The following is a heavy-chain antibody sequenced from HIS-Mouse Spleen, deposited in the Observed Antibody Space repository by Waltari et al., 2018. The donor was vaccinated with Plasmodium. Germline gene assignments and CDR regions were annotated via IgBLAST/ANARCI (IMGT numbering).Heavy chain of an antibody. CDR2: INHSGST. J-gene: IGHJ4*02. D-gene: IGHD6-19*01. CDR1: VVSFAGYY. CDR3: ARGPGYSSGWYYFDY. Sequence: QVQLQQWGAGRLKPSETLSLTRAAYVVSFAGYYWSWIRQPPGKGLEWIGEINHSGSTNYNPSLKSRVTISVDTSKNQFSLKLSSVTAADTAVYYCARGPGYSSGWYYFDYWGQGTLVTGSS. V-gene: IGHV4-34*01.